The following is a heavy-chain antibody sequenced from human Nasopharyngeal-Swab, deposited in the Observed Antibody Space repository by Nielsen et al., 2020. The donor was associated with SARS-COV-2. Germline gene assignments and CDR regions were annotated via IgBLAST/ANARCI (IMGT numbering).Heavy chain of an antibody. CDR1: GFTFSSFG. J-gene: IGHJ4*02. D-gene: IGHD4-11*01. CDR2: IAHDASNE. CDR3: ARDAPAHYSAFY. V-gene: IGHV3-30*03. Sequence: GGSLRLSCAASGFTFSSFGMHWVRQAPGKGLEWVAFIAHDASNEYYGDSVKGRFSISSDSSKNTLYLQMDSLRGEDTAVYYCARDAPAHYSAFYWGRGTLVTVSS.